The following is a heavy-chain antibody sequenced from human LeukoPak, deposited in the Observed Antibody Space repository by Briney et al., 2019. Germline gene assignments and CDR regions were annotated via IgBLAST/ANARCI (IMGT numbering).Heavy chain of an antibody. Sequence: PGGSLRLSCAASGFTFDDYGMSWVRQVPGKGLEWVSGINWSGDRTGYAESVKGRFTISRDNTKNSLYLQMNSLRAEDTALYYCARGYYYDSSAAWRAFHIWGQGTMVTVSS. CDR1: GFTFDDYG. V-gene: IGHV3-20*04. J-gene: IGHJ3*02. CDR2: INWSGDRT. CDR3: ARGYYYDSSAAWRAFHI. D-gene: IGHD3-22*01.